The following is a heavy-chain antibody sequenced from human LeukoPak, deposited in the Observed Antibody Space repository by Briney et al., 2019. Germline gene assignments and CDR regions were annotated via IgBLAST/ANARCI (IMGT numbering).Heavy chain of an antibody. CDR2: ISSSSSYI. D-gene: IGHD3-10*01. CDR1: GFSFSSYG. V-gene: IGHV3-21*01. CDR3: ARDRVDPVFDY. J-gene: IGHJ4*02. Sequence: GGSLRLSCAASGFSFSSYGMSWVRQAPGKGLEWVSSISSSSSYIYYADSVKGRFTISRDNAKNSLYLQMNSLRAEDTAVYYCARDRVDPVFDYWGQGTLVTVSS.